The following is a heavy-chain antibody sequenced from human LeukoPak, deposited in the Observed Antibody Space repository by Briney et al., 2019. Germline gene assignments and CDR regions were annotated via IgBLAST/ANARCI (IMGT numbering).Heavy chain of an antibody. CDR3: ARGGHDFNPFYW. CDR2: IKGSGGDP. CDR1: GFTFNTYA. V-gene: IGHV3-23*01. Sequence: PGGSLRLSCAASGFTFNTYAMGWVRQAPGKGLEWVSSIKGSGGDPFYADSVKGRFTISRDNSKNTLFLQLNSLRAEDSAVYYCARGGHDFNPFYWWGQGTLVTVSS. D-gene: IGHD2-21*02. J-gene: IGHJ4*02.